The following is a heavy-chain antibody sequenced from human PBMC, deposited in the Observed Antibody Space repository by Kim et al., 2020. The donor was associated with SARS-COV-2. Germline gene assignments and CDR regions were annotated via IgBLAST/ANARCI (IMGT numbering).Heavy chain of an antibody. Sequence: GESLKISCKGSGYDFSGYWIGWVRQMPGKGLEWMGIIYPDDSDTRYGPSFEGQVTISADKSISTAFLQWNSLKASDTAMYYCALSMTPGGTPWSWFDPFGQGTLVTHSS. CDR3: ALSMTPGGTPWSWFDP. J-gene: IGHJ5*02. CDR2: IYPDDSDT. CDR1: GYDFSGYW. D-gene: IGHD3-22*01. V-gene: IGHV5-51*01.